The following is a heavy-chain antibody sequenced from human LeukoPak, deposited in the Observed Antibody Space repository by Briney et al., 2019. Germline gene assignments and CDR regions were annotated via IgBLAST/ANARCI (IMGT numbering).Heavy chain of an antibody. J-gene: IGHJ6*04. CDR2: ISYDGSNK. D-gene: IGHD3-9*01. CDR1: GFTFSSYG. V-gene: IGHV3-30*03. CDR3: AREAYYDILTGYYLDYYYGTDV. Sequence: GGSLRLSCAASGFTFSSYGMHWVRQAPGKGLEWVAVISYDGSNKYYADSVKGRFTISRDNSKNTLYLQMNSLRAEDTAVYYCAREAYYDILTGYYLDYYYGTDVWGKGTTVTVSS.